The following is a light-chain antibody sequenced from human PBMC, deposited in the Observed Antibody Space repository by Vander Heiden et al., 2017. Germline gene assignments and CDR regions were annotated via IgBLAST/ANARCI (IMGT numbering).Light chain of an antibody. CDR2: VNS. CDR1: ISNIGAGYD. J-gene: IGLJ3*02. CDR3: QSYDSSRSGWV. Sequence: QSVLTQPPSVSGAPGQRVTISCTGSISNIGAGYDVHWYQQLPATAPKLLIYVNSNRPSGVPDRFSGSKSGTSASLSITGLQAEDEADYYCQSYDSSRSGWVFGGGTKLTVL. V-gene: IGLV1-40*01.